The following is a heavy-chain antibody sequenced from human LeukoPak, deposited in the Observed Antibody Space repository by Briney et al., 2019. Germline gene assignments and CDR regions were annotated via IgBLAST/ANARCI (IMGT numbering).Heavy chain of an antibody. Sequence: GGSLRLSCAASGFTFSSYGMHWVRQAPGKGLEWVAVILSDGSKEFYTDSVKGRFTISRDNSKNTLYLQMNSLRAEDTAVYYCAKVQGPSIDYWGQGTLVTVSS. CDR1: GFTFSSYG. J-gene: IGHJ4*02. CDR2: ILSDGSKE. V-gene: IGHV3-33*06. CDR3: AKVQGPSIDY.